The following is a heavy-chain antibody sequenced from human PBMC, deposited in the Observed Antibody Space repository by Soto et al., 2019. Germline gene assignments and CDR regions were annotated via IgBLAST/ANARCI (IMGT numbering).Heavy chain of an antibody. J-gene: IGHJ4*02. Sequence: EVQLLESGGGLVQPGGSLRLSCAASGFTFSSYAMSWVRQAPGKGLEWGSAISGSGGSTYYADSVKGRFTISRDNSKNTLYLQMNSLRAEETAVYYCGKGALDILTGYYPFDYWGQGTLVTVSS. CDR2: ISGSGGST. D-gene: IGHD3-9*01. V-gene: IGHV3-23*01. CDR3: GKGALDILTGYYPFDY. CDR1: GFTFSSYA.